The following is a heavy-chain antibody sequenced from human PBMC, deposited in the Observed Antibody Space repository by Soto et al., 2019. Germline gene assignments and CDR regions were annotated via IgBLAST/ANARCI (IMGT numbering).Heavy chain of an antibody. CDR1: GYSFTSYW. D-gene: IGHD3-10*01. V-gene: IGHV5-51*01. J-gene: IGHJ5*02. CDR3: ARHSHYASGSSAVEP. Sequence: PGESLKISCKGSGYSFTSYWIGWVRQMPGKGLEWMGIIYPGDSDTRYSPSFQGQVTISADKSISTAYLQWSCLKASDTAMYYFARHSHYASGSSAVEPWGKGTLVTVSS. CDR2: IYPGDSDT.